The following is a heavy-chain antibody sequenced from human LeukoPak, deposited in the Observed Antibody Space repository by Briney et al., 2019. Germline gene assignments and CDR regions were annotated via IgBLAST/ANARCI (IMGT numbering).Heavy chain of an antibody. D-gene: IGHD6-19*01. CDR3: ARAGQWLATYYFDY. CDR2: IYYSGST. V-gene: IGHV4-59*11. Sequence: SETLSLTCTVTGGSISSHYWSWIRQPPGKGLEWIGYIYYSGSTNYNPSLKSRVTISVDTSKNQFSLKLSSVTAADTAVYYCARAGQWLATYYFDYWGQGTLVTVSS. J-gene: IGHJ4*02. CDR1: GGSISSHY.